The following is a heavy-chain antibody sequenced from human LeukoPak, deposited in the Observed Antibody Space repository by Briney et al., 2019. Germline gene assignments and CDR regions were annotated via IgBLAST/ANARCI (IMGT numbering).Heavy chain of an antibody. V-gene: IGHV1-46*01. Sequence: GASVKISCKASGYTFTSYYIHWVRQAPGQGLEWMGVTNPSAGGTQYAQNFQGRVTLTRDTSTSTVYMELTSLRSEDTAVYFCARDWGNTWSYSWVSYFDYWGLGTLVTVSS. D-gene: IGHD2-21*01. J-gene: IGHJ4*02. CDR2: TNPSAGGT. CDR3: ARDWGNTWSYSWVSYFDY. CDR1: GYTFTSYY.